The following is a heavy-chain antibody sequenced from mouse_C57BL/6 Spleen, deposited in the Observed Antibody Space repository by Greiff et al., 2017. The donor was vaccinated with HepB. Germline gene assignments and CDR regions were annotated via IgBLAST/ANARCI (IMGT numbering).Heavy chain of an antibody. CDR2: INPNNGGT. CDR1: GYTFTDYY. J-gene: IGHJ4*01. V-gene: IGHV1-26*01. CDR3: ALSREGAMDY. Sequence: EVQLQQSGPELVKPGASVKISCKASGYTFTDYYMNWVKQSHGKSLEWIGDINPNNGGTSYNQKFKGKATLTVDKSSSTAYMELRSLTSEDSAVYYCALSREGAMDYWGQGTSVTVSS.